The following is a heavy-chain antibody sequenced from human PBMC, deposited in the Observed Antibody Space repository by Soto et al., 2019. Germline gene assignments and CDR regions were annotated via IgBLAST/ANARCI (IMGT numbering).Heavy chain of an antibody. Sequence: EVLLVESGGGLVQPGGSLKLSCAASGFVFKDSSIHWVRKASGKGLEWVGRIRDRAFSYATAYAASVKGRFTISRDDSTNTAYLQMNSLKTEDTAIYYCTRLISAAQDYWGQGTLVTVSS. CDR1: GFVFKDSS. CDR3: TRLISAAQDY. J-gene: IGHJ4*02. CDR2: IRDRAFSYAT. V-gene: IGHV3-73*01. D-gene: IGHD3-10*01.